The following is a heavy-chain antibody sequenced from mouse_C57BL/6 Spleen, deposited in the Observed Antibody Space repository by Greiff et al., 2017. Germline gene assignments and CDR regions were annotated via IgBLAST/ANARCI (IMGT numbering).Heavy chain of an antibody. CDR3: ARPGPYYFDY. D-gene: IGHD3-3*01. Sequence: EVKLVESGGGLVKPGGSLKLSCAASGFTFSDYGMHWVRQAPEKGLEWVAYLSSGSSTIYYADTVKGRFTISRDNAKNTLFLQMTSLRSEDTAMYYCARPGPYYFDYWGQGTTLTVSS. CDR2: LSSGSSTI. J-gene: IGHJ2*01. CDR1: GFTFSDYG. V-gene: IGHV5-17*01.